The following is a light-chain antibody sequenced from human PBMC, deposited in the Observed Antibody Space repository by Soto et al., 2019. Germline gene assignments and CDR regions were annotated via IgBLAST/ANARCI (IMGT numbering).Light chain of an antibody. CDR3: QSYDSSNQV. J-gene: IGLJ2*01. CDR2: EDN. V-gene: IGLV6-57*03. Sequence: NFMLTQPHSVSESPGKTVTISCTRRSGSIASNYVQWYQQRPGSAPTTVIYEDNQRPSGVPDRFSGSIDSSSNSASLTISGLKTEDEADYYCQSYDSSNQVFGGGTKRTV. CDR1: SGSIASNY.